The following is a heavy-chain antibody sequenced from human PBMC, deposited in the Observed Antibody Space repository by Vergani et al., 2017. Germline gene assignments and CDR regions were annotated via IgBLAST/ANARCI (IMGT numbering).Heavy chain of an antibody. Sequence: QVQLQQWGAGLLKPSETLSLTCAVYGGSFSGYYWSWIRQPPGKGLEWIGYIYYSGVTYYHPSLKSRVTISIDTSKNQFSLKLSSVTAADTAVYHCASWGTYGNYWYFDLWGRGTLVTVSS. D-gene: IGHD3-16*01. CDR3: ASWGTYGNYWYFDL. V-gene: IGHV4-34*01. CDR2: IYYSGVT. J-gene: IGHJ2*01. CDR1: GGSFSGYY.